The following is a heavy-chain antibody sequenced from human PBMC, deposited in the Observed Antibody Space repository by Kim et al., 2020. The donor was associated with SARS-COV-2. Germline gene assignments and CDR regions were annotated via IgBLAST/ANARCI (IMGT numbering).Heavy chain of an antibody. Sequence: GGSLRLSCAASGFTFSTYCMHWVRQAPGKGLDWVAVTSYDGSNKYYADSVKGRFTISRENAKNTLYLQMNSLRAEDTAVYYCAKGTYYYDVGGAHMDYWGQGTLVTVSS. D-gene: IGHD3-22*01. J-gene: IGHJ4*02. V-gene: IGHV3-30*18. CDR3: AKGTYYYDVGGAHMDY. CDR2: TSYDGSNK. CDR1: GFTFSTYC.